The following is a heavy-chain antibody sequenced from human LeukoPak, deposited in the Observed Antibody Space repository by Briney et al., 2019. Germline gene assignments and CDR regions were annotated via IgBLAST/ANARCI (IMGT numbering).Heavy chain of an antibody. CDR1: GFTFSSYS. J-gene: IGHJ3*02. CDR3: ATPRWELLGWTFDI. V-gene: IGHV3-21*01. Sequence: GGSLRLSCAASGFTFSSYSMNWVRQAPGKGLEWVSSISSSSYIYYADSVKGRFTISRDNAKNSLYLQMNSLRAEDTAVYYCATPRWELLGWTFDIWGQGTMVTVSS. CDR2: ISSSSYI. D-gene: IGHD1-26*01.